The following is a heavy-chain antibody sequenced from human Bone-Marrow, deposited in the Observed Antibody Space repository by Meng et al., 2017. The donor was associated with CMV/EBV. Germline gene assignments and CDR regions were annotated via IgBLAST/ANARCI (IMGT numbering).Heavy chain of an antibody. V-gene: IGHV4-61*01. CDR1: GGSVSSGSYY. J-gene: IGHJ4*02. Sequence: SETLSLTCTVSGGSVSSGSYYWSWIRQPPGKGLEWIGYIYYSGSTNYNPSLRSRATISVDTSKNQFSLKLRSVTAADTAVYYCARSPGYPREFGYWGQGTLVTVSS. CDR3: ARSPGYPREFGY. CDR2: IYYSGST. D-gene: IGHD3-10*01.